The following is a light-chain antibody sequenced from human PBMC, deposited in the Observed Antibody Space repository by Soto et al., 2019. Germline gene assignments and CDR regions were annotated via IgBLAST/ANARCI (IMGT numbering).Light chain of an antibody. CDR3: QSYGATHVV. CDR1: GGSIASNY. Sequence: NFMLTQPHSVSESPGKTVTISCAGSGGSIASNYVQWYQQRPGSAPTPVIYADDQRPSGVPDRFSGSLDISSNSASLTISGLTTEDEADYYGQSYGATHVVFGGGTKLTVL. CDR2: ADD. J-gene: IGLJ2*01. V-gene: IGLV6-57*02.